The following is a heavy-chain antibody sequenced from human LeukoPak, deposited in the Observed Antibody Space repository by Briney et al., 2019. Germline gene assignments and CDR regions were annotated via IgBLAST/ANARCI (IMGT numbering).Heavy chain of an antibody. Sequence: SETLSLTCTVSGVSISSSSYYWGWIRQPPGKGLEWIGSIYYSGSTYYNPSLKSRVTISVDTSKNQFSLKLSSVTAADTAVYYCARDYSGSYFDYWGQGTLVTVSS. D-gene: IGHD1-26*01. CDR3: ARDYSGSYFDY. CDR1: GVSISSSSYY. CDR2: IYYSGST. V-gene: IGHV4-39*07. J-gene: IGHJ4*02.